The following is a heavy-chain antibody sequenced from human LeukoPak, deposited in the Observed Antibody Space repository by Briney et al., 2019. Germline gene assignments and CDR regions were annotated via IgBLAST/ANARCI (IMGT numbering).Heavy chain of an antibody. J-gene: IGHJ4*02. Sequence: GASVKVSCKASGYTFTSYDINWVRQATGQGLEWMGWMNPNSGNTGYAQKFQGRVTMTRNTSISTAYMELSSLRAEDTAVYYCARDPPALEDFDYWGQGTQVTVSS. CDR3: ARDPPALEDFDY. CDR1: GYTFTSYD. CDR2: MNPNSGNT. V-gene: IGHV1-8*01.